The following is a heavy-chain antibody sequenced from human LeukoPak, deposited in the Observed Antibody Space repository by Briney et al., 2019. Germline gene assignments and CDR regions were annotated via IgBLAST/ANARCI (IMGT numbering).Heavy chain of an antibody. CDR2: IYPGDSDT. D-gene: IGHD4-17*01. V-gene: IGHV5-51*03. CDR1: GYSFTSYW. CDR3: ARLLPGTVTTKFDAFDI. J-gene: IGHJ3*02. Sequence: PGESLKISCKGSGYSFTSYWIGWVRQMPGKGLEWMGIIYPGDSDTRYSPSLQGQVTISADKSISTAYLQWSSLKASDTAMYYCARLLPGTVTTKFDAFDIWGQGTMVTVSS.